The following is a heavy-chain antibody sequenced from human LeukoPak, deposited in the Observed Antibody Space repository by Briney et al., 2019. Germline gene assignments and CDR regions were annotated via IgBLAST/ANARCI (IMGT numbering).Heavy chain of an antibody. Sequence: GGSLRLSCAASGFTFSSYAKSWVRHAPGQGLERVSAISGSGGSTYYADSVKGRFTISRDNSKNTLYLQMNSLRAEDTAVYYCAKSPAHDWPYYFDYWGQGTLVTVSS. J-gene: IGHJ4*02. CDR3: AKSPAHDWPYYFDY. CDR1: GFTFSSYA. V-gene: IGHV3-23*01. D-gene: IGHD3-9*01. CDR2: ISGSGGST.